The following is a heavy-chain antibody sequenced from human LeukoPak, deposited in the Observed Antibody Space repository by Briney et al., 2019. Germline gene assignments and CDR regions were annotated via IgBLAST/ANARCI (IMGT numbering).Heavy chain of an antibody. CDR2: IYYSGST. J-gene: IGHJ4*02. D-gene: IGHD3-10*01. CDR3: ARQVILFRGVRVVSYYFDY. Sequence: SETLSLTCTVSGGSISSSNYYWGWVRQPPGRGLEWLGSIYYSGSTYYNPSLKSRVTISVDTSRNQFSLKLSSVTAADTAVYYCARQVILFRGVRVVSYYFDYWGQGTLVTVSS. V-gene: IGHV4-39*07. CDR1: GGSISSSNYY.